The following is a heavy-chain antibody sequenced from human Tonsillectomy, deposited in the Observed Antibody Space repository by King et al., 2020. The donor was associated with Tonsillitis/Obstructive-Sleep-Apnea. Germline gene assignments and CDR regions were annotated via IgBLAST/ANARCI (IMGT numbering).Heavy chain of an antibody. CDR1: GYTFRSYA. CDR3: ARGEIIFIAASPLPVDY. V-gene: IGHV7-4-1*02. J-gene: IGHJ4*02. Sequence: QLVQSGSELKKPGASVKVTCKASGYTFRSYAMNWVRQAPGQGLEWMGWINTNTGNPTYAQSFTGRFVFSLDTSVSTAYLQISSLKAEDTAVYYCARGEIIFIAASPLPVDYWGQGTLVTVSS. CDR2: INTNTGNP. D-gene: IGHD6-6*01.